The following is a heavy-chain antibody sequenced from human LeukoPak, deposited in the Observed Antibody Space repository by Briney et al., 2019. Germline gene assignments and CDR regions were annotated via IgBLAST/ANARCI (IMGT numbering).Heavy chain of an antibody. CDR3: ARVGDCGDDCYSHDY. D-gene: IGHD2-21*02. Sequence: KASDTLSLTCTVSGRSMNGFHWGWVRQPPGKGLEYLGFIFHTGNTNYSPSLKSRVPISIDTSKNHSSLELRSVTAANTAVYFCARVGDCGDDCYSHDYWGQGTLVSVSS. CDR2: IFHTGNT. CDR1: GRSMNGFH. V-gene: IGHV4-59*08. J-gene: IGHJ4*02.